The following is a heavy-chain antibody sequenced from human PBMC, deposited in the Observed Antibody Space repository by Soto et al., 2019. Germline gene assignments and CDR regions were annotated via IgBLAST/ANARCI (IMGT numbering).Heavy chain of an antibody. CDR1: GYTFSNYD. J-gene: IGHJ3*02. CDR2: LNPNTDKT. V-gene: IGHV1-8*01. CDR3: ARGIKGLPPSAFDI. D-gene: IGHD5-12*01. Sequence: ASVKVSCKASGYTFSNYDINWVRQATGQGLEWMGWLNPNTDKTGSAQKFQGRVTMTRNTSISTAYLELSGLRSDDTAVYYCARGIKGLPPSAFDIWGQGTRVTVS.